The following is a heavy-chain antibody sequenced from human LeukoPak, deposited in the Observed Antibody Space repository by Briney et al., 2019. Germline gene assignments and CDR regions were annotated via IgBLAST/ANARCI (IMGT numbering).Heavy chain of an antibody. CDR3: ASRAYCGGDCYSDLDY. CDR1: GGTFSSYA. J-gene: IGHJ4*02. V-gene: IGHV1-69*13. CDR2: TIPIFGTA. D-gene: IGHD2-21*02. Sequence: GASVKVSCKASGGTFSSYAISWVRQAPGQGHEWMGGTIPIFGTANYAQKFQGRVTITAYESTSTAYMELSSLISEDTAVYYCASRAYCGGDCYSDLDYWGQGTLVTVSS.